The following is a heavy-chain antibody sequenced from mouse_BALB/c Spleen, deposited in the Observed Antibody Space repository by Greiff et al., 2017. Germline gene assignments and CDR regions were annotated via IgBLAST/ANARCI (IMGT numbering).Heavy chain of an antibody. Sequence: EVQVVESGPELVKPGASVKMSCKASGYTFTSYVMHWVKQKPGQGLEWIGYINPYNDGTKYNERFKGKATLTSDKSSSTAYMELSSLTSEDSAVYYCARGWYGNAMDYWGQGTSVTVSS. CDR3: ARGWYGNAMDY. V-gene: IGHV1-14*01. J-gene: IGHJ4*01. D-gene: IGHD1-1*01. CDR2: INPYNDGT. CDR1: GYTFTSYV.